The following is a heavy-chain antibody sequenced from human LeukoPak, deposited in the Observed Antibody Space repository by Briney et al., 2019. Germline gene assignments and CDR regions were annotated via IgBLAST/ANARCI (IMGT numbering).Heavy chain of an antibody. V-gene: IGHV1-18*04. CDR1: GYTFTGYY. D-gene: IGHD6-19*01. CDR3: ARDLAAVAFQDAFDI. J-gene: IGHJ3*02. Sequence: ASVKVSCKASGYTFTGYYMHWVRQAPGQGLEWMGGMIPIFGTANYAQKLQGRVTMTTDTSTSTAYMELRSLRSDDTAVYYCARDLAAVAFQDAFDIWGQGTMVTVSS. CDR2: MIPIFGTA.